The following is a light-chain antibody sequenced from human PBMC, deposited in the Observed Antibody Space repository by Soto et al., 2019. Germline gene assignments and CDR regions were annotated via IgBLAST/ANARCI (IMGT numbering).Light chain of an antibody. CDR2: DSS. J-gene: IGKJ1*01. V-gene: IGKV3-11*01. CDR3: QQRSNWPRT. Sequence: EIVLTQSPATLSLSPGERATLSCRASQSVSSYLAWYQQKPRQAPRLLIYDSSNRAAGIPARLSGSGFGADFTLTISSLEPEAFAVYYCQQRSNWPRTFGQGTKVEIK. CDR1: QSVSSY.